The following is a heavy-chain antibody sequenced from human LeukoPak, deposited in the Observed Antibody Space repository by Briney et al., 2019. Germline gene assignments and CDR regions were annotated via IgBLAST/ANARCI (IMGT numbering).Heavy chain of an antibody. CDR1: GASINSYY. D-gene: IGHD6-13*01. J-gene: IGHJ4*02. CDR3: ARLEAAEGGFDY. V-gene: IGHV4-59*12. CDR2: IYYSGST. Sequence: SETLSLTCTVSGASINSYYWSWIRQPPGKGLEWIGYIYYSGSTNYNPSLKSRVTITVDTSKNQFSLKLNSVTAADTAVYYCARLEAAEGGFDYWGQGTLVTVSS.